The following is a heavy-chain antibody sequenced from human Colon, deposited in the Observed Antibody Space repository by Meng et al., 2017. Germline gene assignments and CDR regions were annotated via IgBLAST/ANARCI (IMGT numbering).Heavy chain of an antibody. CDR1: GFSFSSFW. CDR2: INHDESDK. V-gene: IGHV3-7*01. CDR3: ARDTTWHNVDY. D-gene: IGHD1-1*01. Sequence: GGSLRLSCAASGFSFSSFWMTWVRQAPGKGLEWVANINHDESDKYYVDSVEGRFTISRDNTKNSVYLQMNSLRAEDTAVYYCARDTTWHNVDYWGQGTLVTVSS. J-gene: IGHJ4*02.